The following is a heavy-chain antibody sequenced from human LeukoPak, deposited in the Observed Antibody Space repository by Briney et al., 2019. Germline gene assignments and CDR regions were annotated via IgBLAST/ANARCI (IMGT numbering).Heavy chain of an antibody. CDR3: ARVRGTFETD. J-gene: IGHJ1*01. CDR1: GASISTYY. Sequence: SETLSLTCTVSGASISTYYWSWIRQPPGKGLEWIGYIYYSGSTTYSPSLKSRVTMSVDTSKSQFSLKLNSVTAADTAIYYCARVRGTFETDWGQGTLVTVFS. V-gene: IGHV4-59*01. D-gene: IGHD2/OR15-2a*01. CDR2: IYYSGST.